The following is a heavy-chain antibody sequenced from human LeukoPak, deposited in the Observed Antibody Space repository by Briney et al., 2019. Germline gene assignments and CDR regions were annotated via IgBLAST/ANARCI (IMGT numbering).Heavy chain of an antibody. D-gene: IGHD1-26*01. Sequence: ASVKVSCRASGFTLTSYGITWVRQAPGQGLEWMGWISAYNGNTQYAQNLQGRATMTTDTSTNTAYMELRSLRSDDTAVYYCARDPLNYWATSSGSRRPAFDYWGQGTLVTVPS. V-gene: IGHV1-18*01. CDR1: GFTLTSYG. CDR2: ISAYNGNT. J-gene: IGHJ4*02. CDR3: ARDPLNYWATSSGSRRPAFDY.